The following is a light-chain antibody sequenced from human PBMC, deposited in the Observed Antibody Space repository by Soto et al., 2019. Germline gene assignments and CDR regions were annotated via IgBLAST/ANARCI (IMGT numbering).Light chain of an antibody. CDR2: GAS. CDR3: QHYNSYSEA. V-gene: IGKV3-15*01. CDR1: QSVSSN. J-gene: IGKJ1*01. Sequence: EVVLTQSPGTLSLSPGERGTLSCRASQSVSSNLAWYQQKPGQGPRLLIYGASSRATGIPARFSGSGSATEFTLTISSMQPDDFATYYCQHYNSYSEAFGQGTKVDIK.